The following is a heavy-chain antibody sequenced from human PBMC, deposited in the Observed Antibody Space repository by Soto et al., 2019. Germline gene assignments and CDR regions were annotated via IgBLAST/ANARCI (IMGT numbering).Heavy chain of an antibody. V-gene: IGHV4-30-4*01. Sequence: PSETLSLTCTVSGGSISSGDYYWSWIRQPPGKGLEWIGYIYYSGSTYYNPSLKSRVTISVDTSKNQFSLKLSSVTAADTAVYYCARAPVLRFLEWLFIFGYWGQGTLVTVSS. CDR1: GGSISSGDYY. CDR3: ARAPVLRFLEWLFIFGY. CDR2: IYYSGST. D-gene: IGHD3-3*01. J-gene: IGHJ4*02.